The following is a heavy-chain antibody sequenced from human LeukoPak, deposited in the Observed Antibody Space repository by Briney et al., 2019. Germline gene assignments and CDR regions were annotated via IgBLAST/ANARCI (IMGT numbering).Heavy chain of an antibody. J-gene: IGHJ4*02. CDR1: GYTFTHQW. Sequence: GEPLKISCKASGYTFTHQWIGWVRQMSGSGLEWMGIIYPRDSDTIYSPSFQGHVTISADTSINTAYLEWSSLEASDTAIYYCARHSDVIGAIWGQGTLSPSPQ. CDR3: ARHSDVIGAI. V-gene: IGHV5-51*01. CDR2: IYPRDSDT. D-gene: IGHD3-10*01.